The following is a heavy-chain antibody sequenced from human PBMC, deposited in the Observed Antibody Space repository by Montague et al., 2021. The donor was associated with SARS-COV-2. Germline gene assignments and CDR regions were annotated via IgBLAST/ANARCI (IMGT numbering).Heavy chain of an antibody. CDR3: ARVSDFWSGYYTAVGAFDI. V-gene: IGHV4-59*01. CDR2: IYYSGST. D-gene: IGHD3-3*01. J-gene: IGHJ3*02. Sequence: SETLSLTCTVSGGSISSYYWSWIRQPPGKGLEWIGYIYYSGSTNYNPSLKSRVTISVDTSKNQFSLKLSSVTAADMAVYYCARVSDFWSGYYTAVGAFDIWGQGTMVTVSS. CDR1: GGSISSYY.